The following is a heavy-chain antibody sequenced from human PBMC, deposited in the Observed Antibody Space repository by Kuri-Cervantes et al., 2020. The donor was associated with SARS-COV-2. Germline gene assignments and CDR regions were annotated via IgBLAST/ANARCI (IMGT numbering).Heavy chain of an antibody. D-gene: IGHD6-19*01. V-gene: IGHV4-39*01. J-gene: IGHJ4*02. CDR1: GGSISSSSYY. CDR3: ARHGPWSSGWYYFDY. CDR2: IYYSGST. Sequence: SETLSLTCTVSGGSISSSSYYWGWIRQPPGKGLEWIGSIYYSGSTYYNPSLQSRVTISVDTSKNQISLKLSSVTSADTAVYYWARHGPWSSGWYYFDYWGKGTLVPVSS.